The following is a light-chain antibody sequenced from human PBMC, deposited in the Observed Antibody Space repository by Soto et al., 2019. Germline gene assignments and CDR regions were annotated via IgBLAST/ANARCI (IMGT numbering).Light chain of an antibody. CDR1: QSISSN. V-gene: IGKV3-15*01. Sequence: EIVMTQSPATLSVSPGERVTLSCRVSQSISSNLAWYQQKPGQAPRLLIDDASTRAAGIPARFNGGGSGTEFTLTISSLQSEDFALYYCQQFHNWPLSFGGGTKVDIK. CDR2: DAS. CDR3: QQFHNWPLS. J-gene: IGKJ4*01.